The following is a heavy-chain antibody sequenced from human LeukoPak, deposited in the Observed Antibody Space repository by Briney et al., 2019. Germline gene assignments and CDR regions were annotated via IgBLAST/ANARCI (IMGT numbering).Heavy chain of an antibody. CDR2: IIPILGIA. CDR1: GYTFTSYG. J-gene: IGHJ6*03. V-gene: IGHV1-69*04. CDR3: AGELLSDQYYYYYYYMDV. Sequence: ASVKVSCKASGYTFTSYGISWVRQAPGQGLEWMGRIIPILGIANYAQKFQGRVTITADKSTSTAYMELSSLRSEDTAVYYCAGELLSDQYYYYYYYMDVWGKGTTVTVSS. D-gene: IGHD2-2*01.